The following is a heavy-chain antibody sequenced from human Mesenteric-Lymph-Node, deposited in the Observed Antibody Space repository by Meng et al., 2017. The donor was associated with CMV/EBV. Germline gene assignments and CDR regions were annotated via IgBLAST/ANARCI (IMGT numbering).Heavy chain of an antibody. CDR2: INPLLGTT. Sequence: GAFISSADRWLHHAPSKGLEWMARINPLLGTTHFAQRCQGRVTITADKSKTTTYLELSSLRSEDTAVYYCARSGLYYYASATNWFDPWGQGTLVTVSS. J-gene: IGHJ5*02. CDR1: GAFISSA. CDR3: ARSGLYYYASATNWFDP. V-gene: IGHV1-69*04. D-gene: IGHD3-10*01.